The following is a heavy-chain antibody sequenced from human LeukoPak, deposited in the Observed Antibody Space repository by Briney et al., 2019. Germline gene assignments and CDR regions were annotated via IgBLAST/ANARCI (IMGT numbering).Heavy chain of an antibody. CDR1: GFTFGDYA. D-gene: IGHD3-3*02. CDR2: VRSKAYGGTT. Sequence: GGSLRLSCTASGFTFGDYAMSWVRQAPGNGLEWVGFVRSKAYGGTTEYAASVKGRFTISRDDSKSIAYLQMNSLKTEDTAVYYCTRHFWSGLNWFDPWGQGTLVTVSS. CDR3: TRHFWSGLNWFDP. V-gene: IGHV3-49*04. J-gene: IGHJ5*02.